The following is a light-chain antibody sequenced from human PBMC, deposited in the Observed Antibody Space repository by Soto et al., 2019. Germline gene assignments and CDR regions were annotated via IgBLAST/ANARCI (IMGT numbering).Light chain of an antibody. Sequence: EIVMTQSPATLSVSPGERATLSCRASQSVSSNLAWYQQKPGQPPRLLIYGASTRATGIPARFRGSGSGTDLTLTISSLQSEDFAVYYCQQYNNWPYTFGQGTKLEIK. CDR3: QQYNNWPYT. V-gene: IGKV3-15*01. J-gene: IGKJ2*01. CDR2: GAS. CDR1: QSVSSN.